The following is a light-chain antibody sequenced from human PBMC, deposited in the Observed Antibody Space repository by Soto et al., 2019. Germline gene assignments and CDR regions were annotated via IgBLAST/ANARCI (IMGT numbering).Light chain of an antibody. J-gene: IGLJ1*01. V-gene: IGLV2-8*01. CDR3: SSYAGNSRYV. CDR2: EVS. Sequence: SVLPQPPSASGSPGQSFTIACTGTSSDVGRYNYISWYQQRPGKAPKLIIYEVSKRPSGVTDRLSGFEYGNTASLPVSGLQAEDEADYYCSSYAGNSRYVFGTGPKVTVL. CDR1: SSDVGRYNY.